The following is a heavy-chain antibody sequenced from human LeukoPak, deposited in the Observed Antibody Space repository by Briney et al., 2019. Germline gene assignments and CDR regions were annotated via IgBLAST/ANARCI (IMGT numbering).Heavy chain of an antibody. V-gene: IGHV4-30-4*01. D-gene: IGHD6-13*01. CDR1: GGSISSGDYY. CDR2: IYYSRST. Sequence: SETLSLTCTVSGGSISSGDYYWSWIRQPPGKGLEWIGYIYYSRSTYYNPSLKSRVTISVDTSKNQFSLELSSVTAADTAVYYCARAILYSSSWTNGFQHWGQGTLVTVSS. J-gene: IGHJ1*01. CDR3: ARAILYSSSWTNGFQH.